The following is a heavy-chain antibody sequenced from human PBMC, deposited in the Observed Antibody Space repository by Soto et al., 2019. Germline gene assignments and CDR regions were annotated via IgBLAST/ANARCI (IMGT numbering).Heavy chain of an antibody. J-gene: IGHJ4*02. CDR1: GDSITASYSN. CDR2: FYYSGTT. CDR3: AKLVRDDVRRSDLDH. Sequence: SETLSLTCTVSGDSITASYSNWAWIRQPPGKGLEWIGTFYYSGTTSQNPPLRSRITISGDTSRNQFSPNLRSVTAADSGVYYCAKLVRDDVRRSDLDHWGQGTLATVSS. V-gene: IGHV4-39*01. D-gene: IGHD3-10*02.